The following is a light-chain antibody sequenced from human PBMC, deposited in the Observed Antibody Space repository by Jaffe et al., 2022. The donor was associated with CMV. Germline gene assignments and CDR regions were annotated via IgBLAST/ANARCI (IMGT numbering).Light chain of an antibody. J-gene: IGLJ3*02. CDR3: GTWDSSLSAGV. CDR1: NSNIGHNS. Sequence: QSVLTQPPSVSAAPGQKVTISCSGSNSNIGHNSISWYQQLPGTAPKFLIYDNNKRPSGIPDRFSASKSGTSATLTITGLQTGDEADYYCGTWDSSLSAGVFGGGTKLTVL. V-gene: IGLV1-51*01. CDR2: DNN.